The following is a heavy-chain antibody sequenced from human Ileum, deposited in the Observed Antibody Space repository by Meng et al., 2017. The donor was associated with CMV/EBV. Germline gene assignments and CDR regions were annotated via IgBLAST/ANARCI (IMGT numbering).Heavy chain of an antibody. D-gene: IGHD3-16*01. J-gene: IGHJ4*02. CDR1: GPAFSDYY. V-gene: IGHV1-46*01. CDR2: INPSGGST. CDR3: ARDSGGGVLWY. Sequence: ASVKVSCKASGPAFSDYYMHWVRQAPGQGLEWMGIINPSGGSTRYAQKFQGRVTMTRDTSTSTAYMELSSLRSEDTAVYYCARDSGGGVLWYWGQGTLVTVSS.